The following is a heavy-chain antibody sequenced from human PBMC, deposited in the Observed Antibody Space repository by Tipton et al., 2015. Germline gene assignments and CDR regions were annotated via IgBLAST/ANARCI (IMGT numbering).Heavy chain of an antibody. CDR1: GFTFNNAW. Sequence: VQLVQSGGGLVKPGGSLRLSCTASGFTFNNAWMSWVRQAPGKGLEWVGRVKSKTDGGTTDYAAPVKGRFTISRDDSKNTLYLQMNSRKTEDTAVYYCTTAPAGAVFDIWAQGTMVTVSS. CDR2: VKSKTDGGTT. V-gene: IGHV3-15*01. D-gene: IGHD6-19*01. CDR3: TTAPAGAVFDI. J-gene: IGHJ3*02.